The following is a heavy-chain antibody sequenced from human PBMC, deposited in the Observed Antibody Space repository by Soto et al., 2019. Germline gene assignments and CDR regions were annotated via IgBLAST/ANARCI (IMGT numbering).Heavy chain of an antibody. Sequence: QVQLVQSGAEVKKPGSSVKVSCKASGGTFSSYTINWVRQAPGQGLEWVGRIIPILGIAKNAQKFQGRVTXXADKSTSTAYMALSSLRSEDTAVYYCAAEYGANSAWGQGTLVTVSS. V-gene: IGHV1-69*02. D-gene: IGHD4-17*01. CDR2: IIPILGIA. CDR1: GGTFSSYT. J-gene: IGHJ4*02. CDR3: AAEYGANSA.